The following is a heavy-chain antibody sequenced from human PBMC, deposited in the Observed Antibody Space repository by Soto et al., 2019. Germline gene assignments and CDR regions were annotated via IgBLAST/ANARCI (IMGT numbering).Heavy chain of an antibody. CDR2: MNPNTGNS. D-gene: IGHD1-1*01. CDR1: VYTFTSYD. V-gene: IGHV1-8*01. CDR3: ARRAETNGWNGFGADKYYFDF. Sequence: GXSVKVSCKASVYTFTSYDIYWVRQATGQGLEWMGWMNPNTGNSGYAQKFQGRVTVTSDTSINTVHMELSSLRSEDTAVYYCARRAETNGWNGFGADKYYFDFWGQGTLVTVSS. J-gene: IGHJ4*02.